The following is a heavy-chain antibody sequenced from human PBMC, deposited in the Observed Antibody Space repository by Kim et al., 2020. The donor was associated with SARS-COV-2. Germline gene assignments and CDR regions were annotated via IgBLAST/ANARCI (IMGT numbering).Heavy chain of an antibody. V-gene: IGHV3-53*01. CDR3: ARDRGGTGAVFDY. Sequence: AASVKSRFTIARDNSKNTVYLQMNRLRVEDTAVYFCARDRGGTGAVFDYWGQGTLVTVSS. D-gene: IGHD3-16*01. J-gene: IGHJ4*02.